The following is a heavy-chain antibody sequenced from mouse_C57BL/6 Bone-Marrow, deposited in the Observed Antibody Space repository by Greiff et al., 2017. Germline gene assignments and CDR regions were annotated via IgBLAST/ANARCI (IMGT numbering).Heavy chain of an antibody. J-gene: IGHJ3*01. D-gene: IGHD2-3*01. V-gene: IGHV1-63*01. Sequence: LVESGAELVRPGTSVKMSCKASGYTFTNYWIGWAKQRPGHGLEWIGDIYPGGGYTNYNEKFKGKATLTADKSSSTAYMQFSSLTSEDSAIYYGASEGGRGYYFAYWGQGTLVTVSA. CDR3: ASEGGRGYYFAY. CDR1: GYTFTNYW. CDR2: IYPGGGYT.